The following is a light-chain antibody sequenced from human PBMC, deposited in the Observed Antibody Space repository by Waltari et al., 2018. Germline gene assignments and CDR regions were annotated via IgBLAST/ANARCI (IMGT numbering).Light chain of an antibody. J-gene: IGKJ4*01. Sequence: VVLTQSPLSLPVTLGQPASISCKTSQSLVHRDGNTYLAWFQQRPGQSPRPLIHKVSNRESGVPDRFSGSGSGTDFTLKISRVEAEDVGVYYCMQGTHWPLTFGGGTKVEIK. CDR2: KVS. V-gene: IGKV2-30*02. CDR1: QSLVHRDGNTY. CDR3: MQGTHWPLT.